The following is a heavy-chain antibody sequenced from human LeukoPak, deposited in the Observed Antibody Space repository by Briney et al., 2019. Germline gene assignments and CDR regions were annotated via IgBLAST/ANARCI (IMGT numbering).Heavy chain of an antibody. V-gene: IGHV3-30*18. J-gene: IGHJ5*02. Sequence: PGGSLRLSCAASGFTFSSYGMHWVRQAPGKGLEWVAVISYDGSNKYYADSVKGRFTISRDNSKNTLYLQMNSLRAEDTAVYYCAEEKGAPWSDPWGQGTLVTVSS. CDR1: GFTFSSYG. CDR2: ISYDGSNK. CDR3: AEEKGAPWSDP.